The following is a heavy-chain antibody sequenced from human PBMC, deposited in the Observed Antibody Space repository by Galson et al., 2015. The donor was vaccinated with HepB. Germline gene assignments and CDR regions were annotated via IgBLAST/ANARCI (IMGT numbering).Heavy chain of an antibody. D-gene: IGHD2-2*02. V-gene: IGHV1-2*02. CDR1: GYTFTGYY. Sequence: SVKVSCKASGYTFTGYYMHWVRQAPGQGLEWMGWINPSSGGTKYAQKFQGRVTMTRDTSISTTYMELSRLRSDDTAVYYCSRVVPAAIRGVGAFDFWGQGTMVTVSS. J-gene: IGHJ3*01. CDR2: INPSSGGT. CDR3: SRVVPAAIRGVGAFDF.